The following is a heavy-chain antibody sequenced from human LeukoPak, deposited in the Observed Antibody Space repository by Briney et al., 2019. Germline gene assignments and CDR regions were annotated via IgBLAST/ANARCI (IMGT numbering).Heavy chain of an antibody. CDR2: ISSGGST. D-gene: IGHD6-25*01. V-gene: IGHV3-53*01. J-gene: IGHJ4*02. Sequence: PGGSLRLSCVASGFTVNNNYMNWVRQGPGKGLEWVSVISSGGSTYYADSVTGRFTISRDNSKNTLYLQMNSLRVEDTAVYYCGRDLIGTAASWDCWGQETLVTVSS. CDR3: GRDLIGTAASWDC. CDR1: GFTVNNNY.